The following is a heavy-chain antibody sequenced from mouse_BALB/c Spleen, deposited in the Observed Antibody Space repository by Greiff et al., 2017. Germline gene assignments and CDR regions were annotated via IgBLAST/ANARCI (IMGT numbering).Heavy chain of an antibody. D-gene: IGHD3-3*01. CDR1: GFAFSSYD. CDR2: ISSGGGST. Sequence: EVQLVESGGGLVKPGGSLKLSCAASGFAFSSYDMSWVRQTPEKRLEWVAYISSGGGSTYYSDTVKGRFTISRDNAKNTLYLQMSSLKSEDTAMYYCARHSYGPFDYWGQGTTLTVSS. J-gene: IGHJ2*01. CDR3: ARHSYGPFDY. V-gene: IGHV5-12-1*01.